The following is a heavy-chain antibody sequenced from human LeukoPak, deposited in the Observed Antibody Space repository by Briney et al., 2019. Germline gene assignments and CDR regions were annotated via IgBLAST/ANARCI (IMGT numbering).Heavy chain of an antibody. Sequence: PGRSLRLSCAASGFTFSSYAMRWVRQAPGKGLEWVAVISYDGSNKYYADSVKGRFTISRDNSKNTLYLQMNSLRAEDTAVYYCARDPDTAMVYYYYGMDVWGKGTTVTVSS. V-gene: IGHV3-30*04. CDR1: GFTFSSYA. J-gene: IGHJ6*04. CDR3: ARDPDTAMVYYYYGMDV. D-gene: IGHD5-18*01. CDR2: ISYDGSNK.